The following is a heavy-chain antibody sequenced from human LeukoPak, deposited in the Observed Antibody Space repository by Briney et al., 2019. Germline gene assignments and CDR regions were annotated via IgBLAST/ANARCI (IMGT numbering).Heavy chain of an antibody. CDR3: ARDRPNWGIDC. Sequence: GGSLRLSCAASGFPLNSHHMNWVRQAPGKGLKWVSYISSTSRAIYYADSVKGRFTMTRDNAKNSLYLHMNSLRDEDTAVYYCARDRPNWGIDCWGQGTLVTVSS. J-gene: IGHJ4*02. D-gene: IGHD7-27*01. V-gene: IGHV3-48*02. CDR2: ISSTSRAI. CDR1: GFPLNSHH.